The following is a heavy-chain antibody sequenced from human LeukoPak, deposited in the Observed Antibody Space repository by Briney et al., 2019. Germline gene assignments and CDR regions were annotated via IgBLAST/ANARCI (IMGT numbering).Heavy chain of an antibody. CDR1: GFTFISHA. CDR2: ISGRGDTT. J-gene: IGHJ4*02. V-gene: IGHV3-23*01. CDR3: ARDADVTDIVGVTLDF. D-gene: IGHD1-26*01. Sequence: GGSLRLSCAASGFTFISHAMNWVSQAPGKGVEWVSEISGRGDTTYYADSVKGRFTISRDNSEKTVYLQMKSLRADDTAIYYCARDADVTDIVGVTLDFWGQGSLVTVSS.